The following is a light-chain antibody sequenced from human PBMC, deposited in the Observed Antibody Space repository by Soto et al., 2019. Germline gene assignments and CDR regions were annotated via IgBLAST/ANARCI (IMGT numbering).Light chain of an antibody. CDR2: GNS. CDR3: QSYDSSLRGV. CDR1: SSNIGAGYD. V-gene: IGLV1-40*01. J-gene: IGLJ1*01. Sequence: QSVLTQPPSMSGAPGQRVTISCTGSSSNIGAGYDVHWYQQLPGTAPKLLIYGNSNRPSGVPDRFYGSKSGTSASLAITGLQAEDEADYYCQSYDSSLRGVLGHGTKVTVL.